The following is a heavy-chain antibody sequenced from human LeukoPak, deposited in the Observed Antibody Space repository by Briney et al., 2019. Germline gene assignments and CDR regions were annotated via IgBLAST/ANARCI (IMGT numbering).Heavy chain of an antibody. D-gene: IGHD6-19*01. Sequence: SETLSLTCTVSGVSISSSSYYWGWIRQPPGKGLEWIGTLYYSGSTSYNPSLKSRVTISADTSKNQFSLKLSSVTAADTAVYYCARTNVASSAWIDYWGQGTLVTVSS. CDR2: LYYSGST. J-gene: IGHJ4*02. V-gene: IGHV4-39*01. CDR1: GVSISSSSYY. CDR3: ARTNVASSAWIDY.